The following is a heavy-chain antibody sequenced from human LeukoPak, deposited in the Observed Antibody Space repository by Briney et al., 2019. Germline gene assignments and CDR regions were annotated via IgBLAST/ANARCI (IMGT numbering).Heavy chain of an antibody. V-gene: IGHV1-46*01. D-gene: IGHD3-3*01. Sequence: ASVKVSCKASGYTFTSYYMHWVRQAPGQGLEWMGIINPSSGSTSYAQKFQGRVTMTRDTSTSTVYMELSSLRSEDTAVYYCARDYSEVTIFGVGRLWYFDYWGQGTLVTVSS. CDR1: GYTFTSYY. J-gene: IGHJ4*02. CDR2: INPSSGST. CDR3: ARDYSEVTIFGVGRLWYFDY.